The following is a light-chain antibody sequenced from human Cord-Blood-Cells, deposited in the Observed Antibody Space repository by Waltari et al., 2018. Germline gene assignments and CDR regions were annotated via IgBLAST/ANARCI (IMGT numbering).Light chain of an antibody. Sequence: QSALTQPASVSGSPGQSITLSCTGTSSDVGRYNLVSWYHKHPGKVPKLMIYEGSKRPSVVSIRFSGTKAGNTASLTISGLQAEDESDYYCCSYAGSSTLVFGGGTKLTVL. V-gene: IGLV2-23*01. CDR2: EGS. CDR3: CSYAGSSTLV. CDR1: SSDVGRYNL. J-gene: IGLJ2*01.